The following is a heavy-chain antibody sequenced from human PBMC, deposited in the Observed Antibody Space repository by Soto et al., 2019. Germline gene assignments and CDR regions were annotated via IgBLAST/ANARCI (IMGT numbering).Heavy chain of an antibody. Sequence: EVQLVESGGGLVKPGGSLRLSCAASGFTFSSYSMNWVRQAPGKGLEWVSSISSSSSYIYYADSMKGRFTISRDNAKNSLYLQMNSLRAEDTAVYYCARESGPPDYDILEWLYYYYMDVWGKGTTVTVSS. CDR1: GFTFSSYS. CDR3: ARESGPPDYDILEWLYYYYMDV. CDR2: ISSSSSYI. D-gene: IGHD3-9*01. J-gene: IGHJ6*03. V-gene: IGHV3-21*01.